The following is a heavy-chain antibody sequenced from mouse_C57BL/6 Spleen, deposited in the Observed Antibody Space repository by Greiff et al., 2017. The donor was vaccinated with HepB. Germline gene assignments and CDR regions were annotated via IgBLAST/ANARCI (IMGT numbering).Heavy chain of an antibody. CDR3: ARLITTVVADY. V-gene: IGHV1-80*01. CDR2: IYPGDGDT. CDR1: GYAFSSYW. Sequence: QVHVKQSGAELVKPGASVKISCKASGYAFSSYWMNWVKQRPGKGLEWIGQIYPGDGDTNYNGKFKGKATLTADKSSSTAYMQLSSLTSEDSAVYFCARLITTVVADYWGQGTTLTVSS. J-gene: IGHJ2*01. D-gene: IGHD1-1*01.